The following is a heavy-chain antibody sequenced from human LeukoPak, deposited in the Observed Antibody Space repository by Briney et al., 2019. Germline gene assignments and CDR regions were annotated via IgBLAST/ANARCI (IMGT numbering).Heavy chain of an antibody. V-gene: IGHV4-34*01. CDR1: GGSFSGYY. CDR2: INHSGST. CDR3: ARGLAEVVVITTFFDY. Sequence: PSETLSLTCAVYGGSFSGYYWSWIRQPPGKRLEWIGEINHSGSTNYNPSLKSRVTISVDTSKNQFSLKLSSVTAADTAVYYCARGLAEVVVITTFFDYWGQGALVTVSS. D-gene: IGHD3-22*01. J-gene: IGHJ4*02.